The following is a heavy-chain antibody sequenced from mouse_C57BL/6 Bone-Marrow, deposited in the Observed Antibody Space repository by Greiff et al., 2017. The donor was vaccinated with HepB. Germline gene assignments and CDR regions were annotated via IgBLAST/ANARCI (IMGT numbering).Heavy chain of an antibody. D-gene: IGHD2-1*01. Sequence: EVQVVESGGGLVKPGGSLKLSCAASGFTFSSYAMSWVRQTPEKRLEWVATISDGGSYTYYPDNVKGRFTISRDNAKNNLYLQMSHLKSEDTAMYYCARIYYVNYDFDYWGQGTTLTVSS. V-gene: IGHV5-4*01. CDR1: GFTFSSYA. CDR3: ARIYYVNYDFDY. CDR2: ISDGGSYT. J-gene: IGHJ2*01.